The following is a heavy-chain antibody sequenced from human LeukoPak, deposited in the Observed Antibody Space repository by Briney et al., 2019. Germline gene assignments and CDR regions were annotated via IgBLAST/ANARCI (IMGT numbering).Heavy chain of an antibody. CDR2: INAGNGNT. CDR3: ARVIGLQWLVRDHNYYGMDV. J-gene: IGHJ6*02. D-gene: IGHD6-19*01. Sequence: ASVKVSCKASGYTFTRYAMHWVRQAPGQRLEWGGWINAGNGNTKYSQKFQGRVTITRDTSASTAYMELSSLRSEDTAVYYCARVIGLQWLVRDHNYYGMDVWGQGTTVTVSS. V-gene: IGHV1-3*01. CDR1: GYTFTRYA.